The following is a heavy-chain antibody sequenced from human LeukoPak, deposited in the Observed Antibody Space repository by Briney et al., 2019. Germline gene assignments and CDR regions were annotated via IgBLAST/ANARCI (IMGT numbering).Heavy chain of an antibody. CDR3: ATHFWSTAPSTPYYFDY. D-gene: IGHD2-8*02. V-gene: IGHV4-59*08. CDR2: IYHGGST. J-gene: IGHJ4*02. CDR1: GGSINSYY. Sequence: SETLSLTCTVSGGSINSYYWSWVRQPPGRGLEGSGYIYHGGSTNYNPSLKSPVTMSVDTSKHRCSLRLTSVTAADTAVYYCATHFWSTAPSTPYYFDYWGQGILVTAS.